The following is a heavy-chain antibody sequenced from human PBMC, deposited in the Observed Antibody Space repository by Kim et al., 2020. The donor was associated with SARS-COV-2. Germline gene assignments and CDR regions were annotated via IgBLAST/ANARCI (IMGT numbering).Heavy chain of an antibody. CDR3: ARDRGVYYYDSSGYYYGGFDY. V-gene: IGHV1-69*13. Sequence: SVKVSCKASGGTFSSYAISWVRQAPGQGLEWMGGIIPIFGTANYAQKFQGRVTITADESTSTAYMELSSLRSEDTAVYYCARDRGVYYYDSSGYYYGGFDYWGQGTLVTVSS. D-gene: IGHD3-22*01. CDR1: GGTFSSYA. CDR2: IIPIFGTA. J-gene: IGHJ4*02.